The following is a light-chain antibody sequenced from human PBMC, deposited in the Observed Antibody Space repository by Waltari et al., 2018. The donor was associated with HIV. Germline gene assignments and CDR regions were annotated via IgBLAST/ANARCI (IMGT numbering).Light chain of an antibody. CDR3: SSYAGPNHLL. CDR1: SRDVGAYHF. V-gene: IGLV2-8*01. CDR2: GVN. J-gene: IGLJ2*01. Sequence: QSALTQPPSASGSPGQSVTFSCTGTSRDVGAYHFFSWYQPHPGKAPKLIIYGVNRRPSGVPDRFSGSKSGNTASLTVSGLQADDEADYYCSSYAGPNHLLFGGGTKLTVL.